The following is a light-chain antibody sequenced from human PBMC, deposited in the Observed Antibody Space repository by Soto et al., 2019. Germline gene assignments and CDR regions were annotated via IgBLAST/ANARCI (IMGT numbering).Light chain of an antibody. CDR3: HQYNNWFPFT. CDR1: ERVNNK. CDR2: RAS. V-gene: IGKV3-15*01. Sequence: EVVLTQSPATLSVSPGERATLSCRASERVNNKLGWYQQKPGQAPRLLIYRASTRATGIPARFSGSGSGTEFTLTISSLQSEDSAVYYCHQYNNWFPFTFGQGTRLEIK. J-gene: IGKJ5*01.